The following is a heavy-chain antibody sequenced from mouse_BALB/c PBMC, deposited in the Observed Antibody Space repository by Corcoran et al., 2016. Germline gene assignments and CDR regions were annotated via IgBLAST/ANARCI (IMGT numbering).Heavy chain of an antibody. CDR2: INTYTGEP. J-gene: IGHJ3*01. CDR3: ARGYGSSYWFAY. D-gene: IGHD1-1*01. Sequence: QIQLVQSGPELKKPGETVKISCKASGYTFTNYGMNWVKQAPGKGLKWMGWINTYTGEPTYADDFKGRFAFSLETSASTAYLQINNLKNEDTATYFCARGYGSSYWFAYWGQGTLVTVSA. CDR1: GYTFTNYG. V-gene: IGHV9-3-1*01.